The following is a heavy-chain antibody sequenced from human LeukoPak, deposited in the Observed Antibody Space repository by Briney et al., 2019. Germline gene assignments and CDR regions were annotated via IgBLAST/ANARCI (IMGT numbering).Heavy chain of an antibody. CDR1: GGSISSYY. D-gene: IGHD3-22*01. J-gene: IGHJ1*01. CDR2: IYYSGST. CDR3: ARGKETYYYDSSGYPGHFQH. V-gene: IGHV4-59*01. Sequence: SETLSLTCTVSGGSISSYYWSWIRQPPGKGLEWIGYIYYSGSTNYNPSLKSRVTISVDTSKNQFSLKLSSVTAADTAAYYCARGKETYYYDSSGYPGHFQHWGQGTLVTVSS.